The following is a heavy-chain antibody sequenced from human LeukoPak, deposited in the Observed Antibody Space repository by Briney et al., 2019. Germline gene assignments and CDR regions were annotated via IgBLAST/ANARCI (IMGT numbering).Heavy chain of an antibody. V-gene: IGHV3-23*01. D-gene: IGHD3-16*01. Sequence: PGGSLRLSCAASGLTFISYAMSSVRQAPGKGLEWVSAISGSGGSTYYADSVKGPFTISRDNSKNTLYLQMNSLRAEDTAVYYCAKRSRFGDYYYGMDVWGKGTTVTVSS. CDR2: ISGSGGST. CDR3: AKRSRFGDYYYGMDV. CDR1: GLTFISYA. J-gene: IGHJ6*04.